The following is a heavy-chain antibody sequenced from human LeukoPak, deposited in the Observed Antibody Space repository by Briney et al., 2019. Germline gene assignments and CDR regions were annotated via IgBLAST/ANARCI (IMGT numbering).Heavy chain of an antibody. Sequence: ASVKVSCKVSGGPFTGHGISWVRQAPAQGLEWMGWISAYNGNTISAQKVKGRVTMTTNTSTSTAYMELRSLKSDDTAVYYCARASYCSDGSCYSDYWGQGNLVTVSS. CDR1: GGPFTGHG. CDR2: ISAYNGNT. D-gene: IGHD2-15*01. J-gene: IGHJ4*02. CDR3: ARASYCSDGSCYSDY. V-gene: IGHV1-18*01.